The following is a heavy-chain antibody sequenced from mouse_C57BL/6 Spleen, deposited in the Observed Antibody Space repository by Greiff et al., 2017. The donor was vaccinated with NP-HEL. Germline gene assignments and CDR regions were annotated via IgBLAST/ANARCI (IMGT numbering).Heavy chain of an antibody. V-gene: IGHV1-15*01. Sequence: QVQLQQSGAELVRPGASVTLSCKASGYTFTDYEMHWVKQTPVHGLEWIGAIDPETGGTAYNQKFKGKAILTADKSSSTAYMELRSLTSEDSAVYYCTARGSNYEDYAMDYWGQGTSVTVSS. CDR1: GYTFTDYE. CDR2: IDPETGGT. J-gene: IGHJ4*01. CDR3: TARGSNYEDYAMDY. D-gene: IGHD2-5*01.